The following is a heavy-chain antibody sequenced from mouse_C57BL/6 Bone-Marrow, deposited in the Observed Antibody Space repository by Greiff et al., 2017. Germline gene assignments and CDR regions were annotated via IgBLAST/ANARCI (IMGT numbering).Heavy chain of an antibody. CDR3: ARSGPLGRSFDY. Sequence: QVQLQQPGAELVKPGASVKMSCKASGYTFTSYWITWVKQRPGQGLEWIGDIYPTCGRTNYNEKFKSKAILTVDTSSNTAYMQLSSLTSEDSAVFYWARSGPLGRSFDYWGQGTTLTVSS. J-gene: IGHJ2*01. D-gene: IGHD4-1*01. CDR2: IYPTCGRT. CDR1: GYTFTSYW. V-gene: IGHV1-55*01.